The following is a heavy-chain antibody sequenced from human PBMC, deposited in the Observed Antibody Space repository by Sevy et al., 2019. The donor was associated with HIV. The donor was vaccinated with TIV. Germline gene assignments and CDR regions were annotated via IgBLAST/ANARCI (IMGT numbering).Heavy chain of an antibody. Sequence: SETLSLTCAVYGGSFSGYYWSWIRQPPGKGLEWIGEINHSGSTNYNPSLKSRVTISVDTSKNQFSLKLSSVTAADTAVYDCARSPVGVVVAAALVLGCAFDIWGQGTMVTVSS. CDR2: INHSGST. CDR3: ARSPVGVVVAAALVLGCAFDI. J-gene: IGHJ3*02. CDR1: GGSFSGYY. D-gene: IGHD2-2*01. V-gene: IGHV4-34*01.